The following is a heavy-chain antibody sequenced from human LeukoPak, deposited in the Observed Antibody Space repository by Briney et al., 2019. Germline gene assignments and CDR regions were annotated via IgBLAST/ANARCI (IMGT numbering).Heavy chain of an antibody. J-gene: IGHJ3*02. V-gene: IGHV3-9*01. CDR2: ISWNSDTI. CDR1: GFTFDDYA. CDR3: AKDREVWGFGEDAFDI. Sequence: PGGSLRLSCAASGFTFDDYAMHWVRQAPGKGLEWVSSISWNSDTIGYADSVKGRFTISRDNAKNSLYLQMNVLSAEDTAFYYCAKDREVWGFGEDAFDIWGQGTMVTVSS. D-gene: IGHD3-10*01.